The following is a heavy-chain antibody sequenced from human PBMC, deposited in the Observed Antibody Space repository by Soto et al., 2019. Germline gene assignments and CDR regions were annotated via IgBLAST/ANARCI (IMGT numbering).Heavy chain of an antibody. CDR1: GYNFIAQN. V-gene: IGHV1-2*02. CDR2: MNPNSGGS. Sequence: QVHLVQSGAEVKKPGASVKVSCMASGYNFIAQNIHWVRQAPGLGLEWMGKMNPNSGGSDYAQEFQGRDTVTRDTSISTVYIELTSLHSDDTAVYYCARDRHLNYPSGAFDLWGQGTMVIVSS. D-gene: IGHD1-7*01. J-gene: IGHJ3*01. CDR3: ARDRHLNYPSGAFDL.